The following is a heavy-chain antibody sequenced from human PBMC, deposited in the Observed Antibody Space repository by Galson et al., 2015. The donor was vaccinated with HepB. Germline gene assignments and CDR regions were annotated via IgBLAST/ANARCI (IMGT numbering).Heavy chain of an antibody. V-gene: IGHV1-69*13. CDR2: IIPIFGTA. Sequence: SVKVSCKASGGTFSSYAISWVRQAPGQGLEWMGGIIPIFGTANYAQKFQGRVTITADESTSTAYMELSSLRSEDTAVYYCARDGNSGYDYEGSPVLEYGMDVWGQGTTVTVSS. CDR1: GGTFSSYA. CDR3: ARDGNSGYDYEGSPVLEYGMDV. J-gene: IGHJ6*02. D-gene: IGHD5-12*01.